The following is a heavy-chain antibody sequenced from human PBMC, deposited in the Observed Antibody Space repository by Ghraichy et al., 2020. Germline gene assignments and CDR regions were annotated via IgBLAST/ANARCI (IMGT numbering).Heavy chain of an antibody. Sequence: GGSLRLSCAASGFTFSSYWMSWVRQAPGKGLEWVANIKQDGSEKYYVDSVKGRFTISRDNAKNSLYLQMNSLRAEDTAVYYCARARGYSYADPARRGYYFDYWGQGTLVTVSS. J-gene: IGHJ4*02. CDR1: GFTFSSYW. D-gene: IGHD5-18*01. CDR2: IKQDGSEK. CDR3: ARARGYSYADPARRGYYFDY. V-gene: IGHV3-7*01.